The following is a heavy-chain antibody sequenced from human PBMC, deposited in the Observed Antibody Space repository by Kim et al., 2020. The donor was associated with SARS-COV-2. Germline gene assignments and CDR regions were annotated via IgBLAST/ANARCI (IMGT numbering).Heavy chain of an antibody. D-gene: IGHD3-22*01. V-gene: IGHV7-4-1*02. CDR3: ARTYDSSGFDAFDI. J-gene: IGHJ3*02. Sequence: AQGFTGRFVLSLDTSVSTAYLQISSLKAEDTAVYYCARTYDSSGFDAFDIWGQGTMVTVSS.